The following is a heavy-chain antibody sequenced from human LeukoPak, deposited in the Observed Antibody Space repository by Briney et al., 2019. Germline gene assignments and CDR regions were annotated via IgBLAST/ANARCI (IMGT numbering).Heavy chain of an antibody. D-gene: IGHD1-26*01. CDR3: ARDRGSQPFIDY. V-gene: IGHV4-34*01. Sequence: SETLSLTCAVSGGSFSGYYWNWIRQSPGKGLEWIGEINHSGSTHYNPSLKCRVTISVDTSKNQFSLKLSSVTAADTAVYYCARDRGSQPFIDYWGQGTLVTVSS. J-gene: IGHJ4*02. CDR2: INHSGST. CDR1: GGSFSGYY.